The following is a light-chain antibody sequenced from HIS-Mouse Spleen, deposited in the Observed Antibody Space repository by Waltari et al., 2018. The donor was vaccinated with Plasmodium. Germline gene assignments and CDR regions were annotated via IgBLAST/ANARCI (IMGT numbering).Light chain of an antibody. CDR3: YSTDSSGNHRV. CDR1: ALPKKY. Sequence: SYELTQPPSVSVSPGQTARITCSGDALPKKYAYWYQQQSGQAPVLLIYEDSKRPSGIPGRFSGSSSGTMATLTISGAQVEDEADYYCYSTDSSGNHRVFGGGTELTVL. J-gene: IGLJ3*02. V-gene: IGLV3-10*01. CDR2: EDS.